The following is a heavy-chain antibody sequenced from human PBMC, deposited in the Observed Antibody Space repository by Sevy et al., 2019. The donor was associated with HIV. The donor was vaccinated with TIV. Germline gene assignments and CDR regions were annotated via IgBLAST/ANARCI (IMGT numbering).Heavy chain of an antibody. D-gene: IGHD3-16*01. CDR1: GDSISGYY. Sequence: SETVSLTCTVSGDSISGYYWNWIRQPPGKGLEWVGYIFYSRSTTYNPSLKSRVTISKDTSKNQFSLMLTSVTAADTAVYYCARGDPELFDGMDVWGQGTTVTVSS. V-gene: IGHV4-59*01. CDR2: IFYSRST. J-gene: IGHJ6*02. CDR3: ARGDPELFDGMDV.